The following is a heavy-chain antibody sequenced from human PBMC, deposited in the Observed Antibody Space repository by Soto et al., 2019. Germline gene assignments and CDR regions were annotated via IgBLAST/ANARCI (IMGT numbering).Heavy chain of an antibody. CDR2: IYYTGSI. J-gene: IGHJ4*02. CDR3: ARIRGINGYPTAFDY. V-gene: IGHV4-61*01. D-gene: IGHD2-8*01. Sequence: SETLSLTCSVSGVSVSSETHYWSWIRQPPGKGLEWIGEIYYTGSITYKPSLKSRLTVSVDASKNQFSLMLRSVTAADTAIYYCARIRGINGYPTAFDYWGQGTLVNVS. CDR1: GVSVSSETHY.